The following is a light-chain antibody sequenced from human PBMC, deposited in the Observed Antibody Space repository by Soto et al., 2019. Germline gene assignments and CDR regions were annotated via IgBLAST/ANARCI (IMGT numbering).Light chain of an antibody. CDR3: QQYDNLPPLT. CDR2: DAS. J-gene: IGKJ4*01. V-gene: IGKV1-33*01. CDR1: RDIANY. Sequence: DIQMTQSPSSLSASVGDRVTITCRASRDIANYLNWYKQKPGKAPKLLIYDASNLETGVPSRFSGSGSGTDFTFTISSLQPEDIATYYCQQYDNLPPLTFGGGTKVEIK.